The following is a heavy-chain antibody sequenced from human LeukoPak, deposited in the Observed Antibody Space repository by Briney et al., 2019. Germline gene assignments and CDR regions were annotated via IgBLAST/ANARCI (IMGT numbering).Heavy chain of an antibody. J-gene: IGHJ4*02. V-gene: IGHV4-34*01. D-gene: IGHD6-13*01. CDR1: GGSFSGYY. Sequence: SETLSLTCAVYGGSFSGYYWSWIRQPPGKGLEWIGEINHSGSTNYNPSLKSRVTISVDTSKNQFSLKLSSVTAADTAVYYCARGPPYSSSWSGRNYFDYWGQGTLVTVSS. CDR2: INHSGST. CDR3: ARGPPYSSSWSGRNYFDY.